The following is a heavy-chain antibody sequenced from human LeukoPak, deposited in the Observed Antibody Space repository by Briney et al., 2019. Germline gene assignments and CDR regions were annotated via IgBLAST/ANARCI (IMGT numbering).Heavy chain of an antibody. CDR2: ISAYNGNT. CDR1: GGTFSSYA. Sequence: ASVKVSCKASGGTFSSYAISWVRQAPGQGLEWMGWISAYNGNTNYAQKLQGRVTMTTDTSTSTAYMELRSLRSDDTAVYYCARDLPYYYGSGGLNWFDPWGQGTLVTVSS. D-gene: IGHD3-10*01. J-gene: IGHJ5*02. V-gene: IGHV1-18*01. CDR3: ARDLPYYYGSGGLNWFDP.